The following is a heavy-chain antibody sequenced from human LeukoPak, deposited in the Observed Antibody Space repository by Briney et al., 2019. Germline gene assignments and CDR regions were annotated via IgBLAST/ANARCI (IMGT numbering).Heavy chain of an antibody. Sequence: ASVKVSCKASGYTFTGFYMHWVRQAPGQGLEWMGWINPSSGGTNYAQKLQGRVTMTRDTSISTAYMELSRLRSDDTAVYYCARDRGDGYNAIDYWGQGTLVTVSS. CDR1: GYTFTGFY. D-gene: IGHD5-24*01. CDR2: INPSSGGT. J-gene: IGHJ4*02. CDR3: ARDRGDGYNAIDY. V-gene: IGHV1-2*02.